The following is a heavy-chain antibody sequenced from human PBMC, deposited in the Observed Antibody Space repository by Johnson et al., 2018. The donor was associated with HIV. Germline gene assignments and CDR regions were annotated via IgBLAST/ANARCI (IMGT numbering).Heavy chain of an antibody. CDR3: ARDRRSSFDI. Sequence: VHLVESGGGVVQPGRSLRLSCAASGFTFSSYGMHWVRQAPGKGLEWVAFIRSAGSNEYYADSVKGRFTIYRDNSKNTLYLQMNSLRAEDTAVYYCARDRRSSFDIWGQGTMVTVSS. CDR1: GFTFSSYG. J-gene: IGHJ3*02. V-gene: IGHV3-30*02. D-gene: IGHD6-6*01. CDR2: IRSAGSNE.